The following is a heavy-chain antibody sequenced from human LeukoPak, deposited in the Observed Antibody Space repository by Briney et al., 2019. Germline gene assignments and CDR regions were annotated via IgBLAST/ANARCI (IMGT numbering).Heavy chain of an antibody. CDR3: ARGTLVTAIQEWFDP. J-gene: IGHJ5*02. CDR1: GYTFTSYY. CDR2: INPSGGST. D-gene: IGHD2-21*02. Sequence: ASVKVSCKAPGYTFTSYYMHWVRQAPGQGLEWMGIINPSGGSTSYAQKFQGRVTMTRDTSTSTVYMELSSLRSEDTAVYYCARGTLVTAIQEWFDPWGQGTLVTVSS. V-gene: IGHV1-46*01.